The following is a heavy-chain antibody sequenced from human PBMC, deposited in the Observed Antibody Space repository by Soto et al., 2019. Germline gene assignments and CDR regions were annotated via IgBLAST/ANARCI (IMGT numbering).Heavy chain of an antibody. V-gene: IGHV3-48*02. CDR2: ISSSSSTI. CDR3: ARDYYDSSGYRDAFDI. CDR1: GFTFSSYS. D-gene: IGHD3-22*01. Sequence: EVQLVESGGGLVQPGGSLRLSCAASGFTFSSYSMNWVRQAPGKGLEWVSYISSSSSTIYYADSVKGLFTISRDNAKNSLYLQMNSLRDEDTAVYYCARDYYDSSGYRDAFDIWGQGTMVTVSS. J-gene: IGHJ3*02.